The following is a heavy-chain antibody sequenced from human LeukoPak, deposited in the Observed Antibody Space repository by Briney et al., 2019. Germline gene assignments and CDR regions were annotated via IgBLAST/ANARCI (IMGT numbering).Heavy chain of an antibody. CDR1: GFTFSSYW. CDR2: INTDGSST. D-gene: IGHD3-10*01. Sequence: GGSLRLSCAASGFTFSSYWMHWVRQAPGKGLVWVSRINTDGSSTTYADSVKGRFTISRDNAKNTLYLQMNSLRAEDTAVYYCAFGSGREGHMDVWGKGTTVTVSS. V-gene: IGHV3-74*03. CDR3: AFGSGREGHMDV. J-gene: IGHJ6*03.